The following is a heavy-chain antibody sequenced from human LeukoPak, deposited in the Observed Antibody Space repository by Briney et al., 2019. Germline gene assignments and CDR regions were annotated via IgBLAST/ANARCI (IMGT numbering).Heavy chain of an antibody. V-gene: IGHV4-59*08. CDR3: ARTNAFDN. J-gene: IGHJ3*02. CDR2: IYYSGST. CDR1: GGSISSYY. Sequence: PSETLSLTCTVSGGSISSYYWSWIRQPPGKGLEWIGYIYYSGSTNYNPSLKSRATISADTSKNQFSLKLSSVTAADTAMYYCARTNAFDNWGQGTMVTVSS.